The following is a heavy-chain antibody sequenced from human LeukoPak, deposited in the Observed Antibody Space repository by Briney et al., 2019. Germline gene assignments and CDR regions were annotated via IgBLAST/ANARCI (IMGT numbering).Heavy chain of an antibody. V-gene: IGHV1-69*13. D-gene: IGHD3-10*01. Sequence: GASVKVSCKASGGTFNRYAINWVRQAPGQGLEWMGGIIPIFGTANYAQKFQGRVTITADESTSTAYMELSSLRSEDTAVYYCAGDYYGSGSYEKDYYYYYYMDVWGKGTTVTISS. CDR1: GGTFNRYA. J-gene: IGHJ6*03. CDR3: AGDYYGSGSYEKDYYYYYYMDV. CDR2: IIPIFGTA.